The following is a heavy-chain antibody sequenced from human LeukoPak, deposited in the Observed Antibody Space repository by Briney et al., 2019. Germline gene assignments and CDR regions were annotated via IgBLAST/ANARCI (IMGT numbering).Heavy chain of an antibody. CDR2: INAGNGYT. CDR1: GYTFTSYA. V-gene: IGHV1-3*01. D-gene: IGHD2-15*01. J-gene: IGHJ4*02. CDR3: ARDSGEYYFDY. Sequence: ASVKVSCTASGYTFTSYAMHWVRQAPGQRLEWMGWINAGNGYTQYSQKFQGRVTITRDTSASTAYMELSSLRSEDTAVYYCARDSGEYYFDYWGQGTLVTVSS.